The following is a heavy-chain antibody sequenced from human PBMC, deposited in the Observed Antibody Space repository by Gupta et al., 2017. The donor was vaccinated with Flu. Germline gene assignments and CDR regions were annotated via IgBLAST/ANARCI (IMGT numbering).Heavy chain of an antibody. V-gene: IGHV3-23*01. J-gene: IGHJ4*02. CDR3: ETGTVGATPNEY. D-gene: IGHD1-26*01. Sequence: EVQLLESVGALVQPGGSLRLSCAASGFTFRSYGMNWVRQAPGKGMDWVSGVRACEGATYYADSVKGRFTISRDNSKNKLYLQMTSLRVDDTSVEDCETGTVGATPNEYWGQGTLGTVS. CDR2: VRACEGAT. CDR1: GFTFRSYG.